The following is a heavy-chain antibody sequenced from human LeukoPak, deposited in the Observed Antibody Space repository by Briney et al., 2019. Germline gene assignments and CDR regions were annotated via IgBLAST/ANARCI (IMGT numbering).Heavy chain of an antibody. J-gene: IGHJ4*02. V-gene: IGHV3-9*01. Sequence: PGGSLRLSCAASGFTFSSYGMHWVRQAPGKGLEWVSGISWNSGSIGYADSVKGRFTISRDNAKNSLYLQMNSLRAEDTALYYCAKDIPSYGDYHYFDYWGQGTLVTVSS. CDR2: ISWNSGSI. CDR1: GFTFSSYG. D-gene: IGHD4-17*01. CDR3: AKDIPSYGDYHYFDY.